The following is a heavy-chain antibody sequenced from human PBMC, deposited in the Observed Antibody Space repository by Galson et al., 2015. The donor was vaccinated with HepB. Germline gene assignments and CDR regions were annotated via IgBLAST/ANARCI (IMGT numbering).Heavy chain of an antibody. Sequence: PALVKPTQTLTLTCTFSGFSLSTSGMCVSWIRQPPGKALEWLARIDWDDDKYYSTSLKTRLTISKDTSKNQVVLTMTNMDPVDTATYYCASSGYYGSGNWFDPWGQGTLVTVSS. CDR1: GFSLSTSGMC. CDR2: IDWDDDK. D-gene: IGHD3-10*01. CDR3: ASSGYYGSGNWFDP. J-gene: IGHJ5*02. V-gene: IGHV2-70*11.